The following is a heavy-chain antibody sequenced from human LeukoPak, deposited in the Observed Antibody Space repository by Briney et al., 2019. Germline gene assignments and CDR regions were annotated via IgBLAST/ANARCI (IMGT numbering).Heavy chain of an antibody. Sequence: PSETLSLTCTVSGGSISSSDYYWGWIRQPPGKGLEWIASLSYSGTSINSPSLKSRLTISVDTSKRQFSLKPNSVTAADTAVYYCAGRQVGQGYTGYEFFDYWGQGTLVTVSS. CDR3: AGRQVGQGYTGYEFFDY. CDR1: GGSISSSDYY. V-gene: IGHV4-39*01. J-gene: IGHJ4*02. CDR2: LSYSGTS. D-gene: IGHD5-12*01.